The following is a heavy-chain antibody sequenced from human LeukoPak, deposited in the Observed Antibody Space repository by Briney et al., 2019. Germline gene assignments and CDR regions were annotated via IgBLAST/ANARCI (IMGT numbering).Heavy chain of an antibody. CDR1: GFTFTGYY. CDR2: INPNSGVT. CDR3: ARDFGRAYGDKFDY. J-gene: IGHJ4*02. Sequence: ASVKVSCKASGFTFTGYYMHWVRQAPGQGLEWMGWINPNSGVTDYAQKFQGRVTMTRDTSISTAYMEVSSLRSDDTAVYYCARDFGRAYGDKFDYWGQGTLVTVSS. V-gene: IGHV1-2*02. D-gene: IGHD4-17*01.